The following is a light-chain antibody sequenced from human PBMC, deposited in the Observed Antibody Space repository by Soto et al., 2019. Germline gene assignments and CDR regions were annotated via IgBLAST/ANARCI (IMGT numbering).Light chain of an antibody. CDR3: SSYTSSSTHVV. Sequence: QSALTQPASVSGSPGQSITISCTGTSSDVGGYSYVSWYQQHPCKAPKLMIYDVSNRPSGVSNRFSGSKSGNTASLTISGLQAEDEADYYCSSYTSSSTHVVFGGGTKLTVL. CDR1: SSDVGGYSY. V-gene: IGLV2-14*01. CDR2: DVS. J-gene: IGLJ2*01.